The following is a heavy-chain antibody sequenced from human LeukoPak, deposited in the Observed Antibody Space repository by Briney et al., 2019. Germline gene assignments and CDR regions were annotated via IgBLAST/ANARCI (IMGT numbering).Heavy chain of an antibody. CDR3: ARFFYGSGSYYILDAFDI. D-gene: IGHD3-10*01. CDR2: ISAYNGNT. Sequence: ASVKVSCKASGYTFTSYGISWVRQAPGQGLEWMGWISAYNGNTNYAQKLQGRVTMTTDTSTSTAYMELRSLRSDDTAVYYCARFFYGSGSYYILDAFDIWGQGTMVTVSS. V-gene: IGHV1-18*01. CDR1: GYTFTSYG. J-gene: IGHJ3*02.